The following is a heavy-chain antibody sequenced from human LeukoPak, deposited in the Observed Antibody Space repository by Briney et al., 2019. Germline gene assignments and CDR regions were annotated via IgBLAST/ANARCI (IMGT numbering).Heavy chain of an antibody. CDR2: IYYSGST. Sequence: PSETLSLNCTVSGGSISTYYWSWIRQPPGKGLEWIGNIYYSGSTNYNPSLKSRVTISVDTSKNQFSLKLTAVTAADTAVYYCARHRYSSAWSVVDYWGQGTPVTVSS. V-gene: IGHV4-59*08. J-gene: IGHJ4*02. D-gene: IGHD6-19*01. CDR3: ARHRYSSAWSVVDY. CDR1: GGSISTYY.